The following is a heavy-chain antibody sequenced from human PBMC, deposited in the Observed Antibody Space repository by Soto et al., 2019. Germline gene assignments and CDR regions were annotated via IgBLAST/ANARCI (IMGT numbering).Heavy chain of an antibody. CDR2: INYSGGST. J-gene: IGHJ3*01. Sequence: ESGGGLVQPGGSLRLSCAASGFTFSNYAMSWVRQTPGKGLAWVSGINYSGGSTDYADFVKGRFIISRDNSKNTLSLQMNSLRAEDTALYYCAKSVAVAARDAFALWGQGTMVTVSS. CDR3: AKSVAVAARDAFAL. D-gene: IGHD6-19*01. V-gene: IGHV3-23*01. CDR1: GFTFSNYA.